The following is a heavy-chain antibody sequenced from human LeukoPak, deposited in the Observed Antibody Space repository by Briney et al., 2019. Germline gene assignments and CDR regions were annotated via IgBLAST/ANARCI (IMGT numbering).Heavy chain of an antibody. J-gene: IGHJ3*02. D-gene: IGHD3-10*01. CDR1: GYTFTSYA. Sequence: ASVKVSCKASGYTFTSYAMNWVRQAPGQGLEWMGWINTNTGNPTYAQGFTGRFVFSLDTSVSTAYLQISSLKAEDTAVYYCAREGFGDYDDAFDIWGQGTMVTVSS. V-gene: IGHV7-4-1*02. CDR2: INTNTGNP. CDR3: AREGFGDYDDAFDI.